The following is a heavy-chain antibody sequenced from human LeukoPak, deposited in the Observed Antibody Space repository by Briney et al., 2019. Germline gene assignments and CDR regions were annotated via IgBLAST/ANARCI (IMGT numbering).Heavy chain of an antibody. CDR2: IIPILGIA. V-gene: IGHV1-69*02. D-gene: IGHD2-2*01. CDR3: ARGQDIVVVPAGDGWFDP. CDR1: GYTFTGYY. J-gene: IGHJ5*02. Sequence: PVKVSCKASGYTFTGYYMHWVRQAPGQELEWMGRIIPILGIANYAQKFQGRVTITADKFTSTAYMELSSLRSEDTAVYYCARGQDIVVVPAGDGWFDPWGQGTLVTVSS.